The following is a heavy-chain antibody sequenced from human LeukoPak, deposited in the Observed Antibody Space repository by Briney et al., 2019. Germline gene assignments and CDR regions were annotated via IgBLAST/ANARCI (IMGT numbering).Heavy chain of an antibody. CDR2: ISAYNGNT. V-gene: IGHV1-18*01. D-gene: IGHD6-19*01. J-gene: IGHJ4*02. CDR3: ARGHAVAGTDY. Sequence: ASVKVSCKASGYTFTSYGISWVRQAPRQGLEWMGWISAYNGNTNYAQKLQGRVTMTRNTSISTAYMELSSLRSEDTAVYYCARGHAVAGTDYWGQGTLVTVSS. CDR1: GYTFTSYG.